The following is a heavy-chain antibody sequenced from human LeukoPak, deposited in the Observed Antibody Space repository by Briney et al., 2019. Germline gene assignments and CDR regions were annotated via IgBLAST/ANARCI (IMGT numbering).Heavy chain of an antibody. D-gene: IGHD6-13*01. V-gene: IGHV4-4*07. CDR2: IYTSGST. Sequence: KSSETLSLTCTVSGGSISSYYWSWIRQPAGKGLEWIGRIYTSGSTNYNPSLKSRVTIAVDTSKNQFSLKLSSVTAADTAVYYCARGGIAAAALVHLDYWGQGTLVTVSS. CDR1: GGSISSYY. CDR3: ARGGIAAAALVHLDY. J-gene: IGHJ4*02.